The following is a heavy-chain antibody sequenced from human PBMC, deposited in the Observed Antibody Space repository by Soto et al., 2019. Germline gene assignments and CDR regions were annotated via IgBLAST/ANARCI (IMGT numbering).Heavy chain of an antibody. D-gene: IGHD3-9*01. J-gene: IGHJ4*02. CDR2: IYYSGST. Sequence: SETLSLTCTVSGGSISSGGYYWSWIRQHPGKGLEWIGYIYYSGSTYYNPSLKSRVTISVDTSKNQFSLKLSSVTAADTAVYYCAITRLTSDIYYFDYWGQGTLVTVSS. CDR1: GGSISSGGYY. CDR3: AITRLTSDIYYFDY. V-gene: IGHV4-31*03.